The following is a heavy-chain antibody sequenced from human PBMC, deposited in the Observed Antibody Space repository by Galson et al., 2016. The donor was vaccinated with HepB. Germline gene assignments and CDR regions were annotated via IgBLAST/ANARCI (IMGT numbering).Heavy chain of an antibody. CDR1: GFTFTAYS. D-gene: IGHD3-3*01. CDR2: INANTGGT. Sequence: SVKVSCKASGFTFTAYSIHWVRQAPGQGLEWMGSINANTGGTNYAPKFQGRVTMTRDTSISTAYMELNSLRSDDTAVYFCAREVIFGATGEADFWGLGTLVTVSS. J-gene: IGHJ1*01. CDR3: AREVIFGATGEADF. V-gene: IGHV1-2*02.